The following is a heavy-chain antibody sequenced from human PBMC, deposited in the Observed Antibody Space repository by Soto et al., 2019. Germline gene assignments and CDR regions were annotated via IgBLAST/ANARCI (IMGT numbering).Heavy chain of an antibody. D-gene: IGHD3-16*02. CDR3: ARDRCTARANWFDQ. CDR2: ISDRGST. V-gene: IGHV4-59*01. CDR1: CGSIDDYY. J-gene: IGHJ5*02. Sequence: PSETLSLTSTFFCGSIDDYYWSWIRQSPGEGLEWIVQISDRGSTDYNPSLKSRCTISVDRSKKQFSLKVTYVTAADTAVYYCARDRCTARANWFDQWGQGTLVNVSS.